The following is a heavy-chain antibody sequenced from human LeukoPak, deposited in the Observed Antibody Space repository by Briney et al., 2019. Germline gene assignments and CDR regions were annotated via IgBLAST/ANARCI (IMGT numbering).Heavy chain of an antibody. J-gene: IGHJ4*02. V-gene: IGHV3-74*01. CDR2: INPDGGVT. CDR1: GFTFSNYW. Sequence: QAGGSLRLSCVASGFTFSNYWMHWGRQAPGKGLVWVSRINPDGGVTNYADSVKGRFTISRDNAKNTLYLQMNSLRAEDTAVYFCGGSAIGTYYRDYWGQGTLVTVSS. CDR3: GGSAIGTYYRDY. D-gene: IGHD1-26*01.